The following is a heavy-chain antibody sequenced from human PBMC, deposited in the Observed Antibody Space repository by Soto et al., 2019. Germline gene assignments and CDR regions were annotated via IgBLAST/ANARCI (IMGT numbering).Heavy chain of an antibody. V-gene: IGHV6-1*01. CDR3: ATGMLIRGHHYYMDV. CDR1: GDSVSGNRAA. Sequence: SQTLSLTCVISGDSVSGNRAAWNWIRQSPSRGLEWLGRTYYRSKWYIEYAPSVTGRMTINPDTSKNQFSLQLNSVTPEDTAVYYCATGMLIRGHHYYMDVWGQGTSVPVSS. D-gene: IGHD3-10*01. J-gene: IGHJ6*03. CDR2: TYYRSKWYI.